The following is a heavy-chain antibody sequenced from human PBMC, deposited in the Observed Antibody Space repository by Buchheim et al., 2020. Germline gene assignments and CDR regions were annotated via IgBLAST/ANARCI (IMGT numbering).Heavy chain of an antibody. CDR3: ARDLSFARITGTPGYYYGMDV. V-gene: IGHV3-66*02. Sequence: EVQLVESGGGLVQPGGSLRLSCAASGFTVSSNYMSWVRQAPGKGLEWVSVIYSGGSTYYADSVKGRFTISRDNSKNTLYLQMNSLRAEDTAVYYCARDLSFARITGTPGYYYGMDVWGQGTT. J-gene: IGHJ6*02. D-gene: IGHD1-7*01. CDR1: GFTVSSNY. CDR2: IYSGGST.